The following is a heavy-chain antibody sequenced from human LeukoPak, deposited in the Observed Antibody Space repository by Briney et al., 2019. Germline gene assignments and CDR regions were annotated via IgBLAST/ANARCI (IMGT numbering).Heavy chain of an antibody. CDR2: IIGSSGDT. CDR3: VKAAYDYIEMGYFDQ. V-gene: IGHV3-23*01. CDR1: GFTFSNFA. D-gene: IGHD5-12*01. Sequence: RGSLRLSCVASGFTFSNFAMSWVRQAPGKGLEWVSLIIGSSGDTFYADSVKGRFSISRDNSKNRLYLQMNSLRAEDTALYYCVKAAYDYIEMGYFDQWGQGTLVTVSS. J-gene: IGHJ4*02.